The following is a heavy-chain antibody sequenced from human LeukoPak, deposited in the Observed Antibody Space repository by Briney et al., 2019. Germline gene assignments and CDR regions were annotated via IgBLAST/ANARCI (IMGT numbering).Heavy chain of an antibody. V-gene: IGHV1-2*02. J-gene: IGHJ4*02. Sequence: ASVKVSCKASGYTFTGYYMHWVRQAPGQGLEWMGWINPSSGGTNYAQKFQGRVTMTRDTSISTAYMELSRLRSDDTAVYYCARAQPWELQISSYWGQGTLVTVSS. CDR3: ARAQPWELQISSY. D-gene: IGHD1-26*01. CDR1: GYTFTGYY. CDR2: INPSSGGT.